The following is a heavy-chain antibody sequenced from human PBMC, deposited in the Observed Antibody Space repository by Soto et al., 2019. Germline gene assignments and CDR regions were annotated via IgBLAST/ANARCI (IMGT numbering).Heavy chain of an antibody. CDR3: ARGGMVRGPLSNWFDP. J-gene: IGHJ5*02. D-gene: IGHD3-10*01. CDR2: INPTGGST. Sequence: ASVKVSCKASGYTFTKYYMHWVRQAPGQGLEWMGIINPTGGSTSYAQKFQGRVTMTRDTSTSTVYMDLRSLRSEDTAVYYCARGGMVRGPLSNWFDPWGQGTLVTVSS. V-gene: IGHV1-46*01. CDR1: GYTFTKYY.